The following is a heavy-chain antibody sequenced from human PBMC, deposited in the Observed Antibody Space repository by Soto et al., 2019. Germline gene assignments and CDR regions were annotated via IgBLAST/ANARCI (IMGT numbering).Heavy chain of an antibody. V-gene: IGHV4-34*01. CDR2: INHSGST. CDR1: GGSFSGYY. D-gene: IGHD2-15*01. Sequence: SETLSLTCAVYGGSFSGYYWSWIRQPPGKGLEWIGEINHSGSTNYNPSLKSRVTISVDTSKNQFSLKLSSVTAADTAVYYCARMPIVVVVAATHHWFDPWGQGTLVTVSS. J-gene: IGHJ5*02. CDR3: ARMPIVVVVAATHHWFDP.